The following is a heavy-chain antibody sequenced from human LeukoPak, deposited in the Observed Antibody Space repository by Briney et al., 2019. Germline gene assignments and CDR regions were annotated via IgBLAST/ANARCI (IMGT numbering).Heavy chain of an antibody. D-gene: IGHD3-22*01. CDR3: AIYRRYYDSSGYWAFDY. Sequence: GGSLRLSCAASGFTFSSYAMSWVRQAPGKGLEWVSAISGSGGSTYYADSVKGRFTISRDNSKNTLYLQMNSLRAEDTAVYYCAIYRRYYDSSGYWAFDYWGQGTLITVSS. J-gene: IGHJ4*02. CDR2: ISGSGGST. V-gene: IGHV3-23*01. CDR1: GFTFSSYA.